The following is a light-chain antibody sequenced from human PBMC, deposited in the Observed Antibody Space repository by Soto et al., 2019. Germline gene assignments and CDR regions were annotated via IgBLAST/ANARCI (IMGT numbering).Light chain of an antibody. CDR3: QQRSNWPQLT. J-gene: IGKJ4*01. V-gene: IGKV3-11*01. CDR1: QSVRTF. Sequence: DIVLTHSPATLSLSPGERATLSCRSSQSVRTFLAWYQQKPGQAPRLLIYDASSRATGIPARFSASGSGTDFTLTISSLEPEDFAVYYCQQRSNWPQLTFGGGTKVEI. CDR2: DAS.